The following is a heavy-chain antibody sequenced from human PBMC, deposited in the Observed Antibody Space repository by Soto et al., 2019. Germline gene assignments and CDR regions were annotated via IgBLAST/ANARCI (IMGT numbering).Heavy chain of an antibody. Sequence: SVKVSCKASGGTFSSYAISWVRQAPGQGLEWMGGIIPIFGTANYARKFQGRVTITADESTSTAYMELSSLRSEDTAVYYCARHLYYYDSSGYFVRSLDYWGQGTLVTVSS. D-gene: IGHD3-22*01. V-gene: IGHV1-69*13. CDR2: IIPIFGTA. CDR3: ARHLYYYDSSGYFVRSLDY. J-gene: IGHJ4*02. CDR1: GGTFSSYA.